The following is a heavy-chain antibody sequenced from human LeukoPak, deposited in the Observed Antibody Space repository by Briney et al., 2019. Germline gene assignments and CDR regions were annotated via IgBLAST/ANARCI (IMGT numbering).Heavy chain of an antibody. V-gene: IGHV4-59*01. CDR3: AIAGEDYYDSSGYFDY. J-gene: IGHJ4*02. CDR2: IYYSGST. CDR1: GGSISSYY. D-gene: IGHD3-22*01. Sequence: SETLSLTCTVSGGSISSYYWSWIRQPPGKGLEWIGYIYYSGSTNYNPSLKSRVTISVDTCKNQFSLKLSSVTAADTAVYYCAIAGEDYYDSSGYFDYWGQGTLVTVSS.